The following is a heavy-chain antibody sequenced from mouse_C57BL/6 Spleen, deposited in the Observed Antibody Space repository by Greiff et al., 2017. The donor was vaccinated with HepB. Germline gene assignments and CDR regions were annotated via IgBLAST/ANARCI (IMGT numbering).Heavy chain of an antibody. V-gene: IGHV1-54*01. CDR3: ARDDGYYGDY. J-gene: IGHJ2*01. CDR1: GYAFTNYL. CDR2: INPGSGGT. Sequence: LVESGAELVRPGNSVKVSCKASGYAFTNYLIEWVKQRPGQGLEWIGVINPGSGGTNYNEKFKGKATLTADKSSSTAYMQLSSLTSEDSAVYFCARDDGYYGDYWGQGTTLTVSS. D-gene: IGHD2-3*01.